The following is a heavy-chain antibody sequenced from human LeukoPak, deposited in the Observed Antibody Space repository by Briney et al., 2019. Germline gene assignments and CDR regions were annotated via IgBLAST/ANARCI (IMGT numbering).Heavy chain of an antibody. Sequence: SETLSLTCTVSSGSISSSSYYWGWIRQPPGKGLEWIGTIYYSGRTYYNPSLKSRVTISVDTSKNQFSLKLSSVTAADTAVYYCARHPQCSTSSCSFYGFDYWGQGTLVTVSS. CDR1: SGSISSSSYY. CDR2: IYYSGRT. D-gene: IGHD2-2*01. V-gene: IGHV4-39*01. J-gene: IGHJ4*02. CDR3: ARHPQCSTSSCSFYGFDY.